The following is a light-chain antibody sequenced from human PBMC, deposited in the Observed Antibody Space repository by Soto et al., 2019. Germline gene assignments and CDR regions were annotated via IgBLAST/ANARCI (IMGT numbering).Light chain of an antibody. CDR1: SSDVGSYNL. V-gene: IGLV2-23*01. J-gene: IGLJ2*01. CDR3: CSSAGGVV. Sequence: QSALTQPASVSGSPGQSITISCTGTSSDVGSYNLVSWYQQHPGKAPKLMIYEGSKRPSGVSNRFSGSKSGNTASLTISGGQAEEEDDYYCCSSAGGVVFGGGTKVTAL. CDR2: EGS.